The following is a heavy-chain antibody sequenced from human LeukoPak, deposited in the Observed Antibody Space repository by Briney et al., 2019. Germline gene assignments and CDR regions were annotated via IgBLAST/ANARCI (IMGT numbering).Heavy chain of an antibody. D-gene: IGHD6-13*01. CDR3: ARDQGYSSSWFVGYYYYYYMDV. V-gene: IGHV1-2*02. CDR2: INPNSGGT. J-gene: IGHJ6*03. CDR1: GYTFTGYY. Sequence: ASVKVSCEASGYTFTGYYMHWARQAPGQGLEWMGWINPNSGGTTYAQKFQGRVTMTRDTSISTAYMELSRLRSDDTAVYYCARDQGYSSSWFVGYYYYYYMDVWGKGTTVTVSS.